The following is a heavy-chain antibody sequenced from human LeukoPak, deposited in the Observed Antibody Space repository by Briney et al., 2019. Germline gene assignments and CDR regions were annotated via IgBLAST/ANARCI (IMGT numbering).Heavy chain of an antibody. V-gene: IGHV5-51*03. CDR2: IYPGDSDT. Sequence: KPGESLKISCKGSGYSFTSYWIGWVRQMPGKGLEWMGIIYPGDSDTRYNPSFQGQVTISADKSISTAYLQWGSLRASDTAMYYCARGSSSSWRFYYFNYWGQGTLVTVSS. CDR3: ARGSSSSWRFYYFNY. CDR1: GYSFTSYW. J-gene: IGHJ4*02. D-gene: IGHD6-13*01.